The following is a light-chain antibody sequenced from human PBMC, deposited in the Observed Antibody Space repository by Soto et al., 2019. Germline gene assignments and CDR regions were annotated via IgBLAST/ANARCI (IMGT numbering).Light chain of an antibody. CDR3: QQYATSPLT. J-gene: IGKJ1*01. Sequence: EIVLTHFPGTLSLSPGERATLSCRASQSASNNYLAWYQQKPGQAPRLVIFGASNRATGIPDRFSASGSGTGFTLTISRLEPEDVAVYYCQQYATSPLTFGHGTKVDIK. CDR2: GAS. V-gene: IGKV3-20*01. CDR1: QSASNNY.